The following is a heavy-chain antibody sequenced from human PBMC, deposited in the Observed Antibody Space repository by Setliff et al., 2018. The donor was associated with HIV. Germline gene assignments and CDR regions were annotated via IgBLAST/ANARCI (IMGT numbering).Heavy chain of an antibody. D-gene: IGHD3-22*01. Sequence: SETLSLTCTVSGGSVSSGSYYWSWIRQPAGKGLEWIGRIYTNGSTNYNPSLKSRVTISVDTSKNQFSLRLRFVTAADTAVYYCARGRQRNYYESIVYNYRAFNIWGQGTLVTVSS. CDR1: GGSVSSGSYY. CDR2: IYTNGST. J-gene: IGHJ3*02. V-gene: IGHV4-61*02. CDR3: ARGRQRNYYESIVYNYRAFNI.